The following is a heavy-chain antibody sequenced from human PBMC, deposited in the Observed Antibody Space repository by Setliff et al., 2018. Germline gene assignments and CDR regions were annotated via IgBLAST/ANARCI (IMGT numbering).Heavy chain of an antibody. J-gene: IGHJ6*02. Sequence: LRLSCAASGFTFSDYYMSWIRQAPGKGLEWVSYISSSGSTIYYADSVKGRFTISRDNAKNSLYLQMNSLRAGDTAVYYCARAYDSSGYYDYYYGMDVWGQGTTVTVSS. D-gene: IGHD3-22*01. CDR1: GFTFSDYY. V-gene: IGHV3-11*04. CDR2: ISSSGSTI. CDR3: ARAYDSSGYYDYYYGMDV.